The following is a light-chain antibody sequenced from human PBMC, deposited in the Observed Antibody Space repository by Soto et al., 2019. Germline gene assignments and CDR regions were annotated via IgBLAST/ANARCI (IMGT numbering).Light chain of an antibody. J-gene: IGKJ1*01. CDR3: QQSYSTPRT. CDR1: QSISSY. Sequence: DIQMTQSPSSLSASVGDRVTITCRASQSISSYLHWYQQKPGKAPKLLIYAASSLQSGVPSRFSGSGSGTDVTLTISSLQPEDFATYYCQQSYSTPRTFGQGTKVEIK. V-gene: IGKV1-39*01. CDR2: AAS.